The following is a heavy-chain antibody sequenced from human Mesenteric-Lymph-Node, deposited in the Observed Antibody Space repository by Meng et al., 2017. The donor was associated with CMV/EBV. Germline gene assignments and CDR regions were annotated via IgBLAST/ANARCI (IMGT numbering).Heavy chain of an antibody. Sequence: GESLKISCTASGFTFSSYEMSWVRQAPGKGLEWVSYISSGNTIYYADSVQGRFTISRDNAKNSLYLQMNSLRAEDTALYFCARGPLAPFHYWGQGTLVTVSS. CDR2: ISSGNTI. J-gene: IGHJ4*02. CDR1: GFTFSSYE. D-gene: IGHD5-12*01. CDR3: ARGPLAPFHY. V-gene: IGHV3-48*03.